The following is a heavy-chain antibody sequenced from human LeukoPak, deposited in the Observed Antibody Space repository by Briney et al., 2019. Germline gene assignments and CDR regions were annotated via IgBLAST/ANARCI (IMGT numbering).Heavy chain of an antibody. V-gene: IGHV3-11*01. Sequence: GGSLRLSCAASGFTFSDYYMTWIRQAPGKGLEWVSYISGSGTTIDYADSVKGRFTISRDNAKNLLYLQMNSLRVEDTAVYYCARDVLAYNSSSSARDYWGQGTLVTVSS. D-gene: IGHD6-6*01. CDR3: ARDVLAYNSSSSARDY. CDR1: GFTFSDYY. CDR2: ISGSGTTI. J-gene: IGHJ4*02.